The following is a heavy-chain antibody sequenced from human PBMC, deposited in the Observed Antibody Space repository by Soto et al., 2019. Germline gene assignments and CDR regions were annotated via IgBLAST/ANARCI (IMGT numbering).Heavy chain of an antibody. J-gene: IGHJ4*02. CDR2: IYYSGST. V-gene: IGHV4-39*01. CDR1: GGSISSSSYY. D-gene: IGHD3-22*01. Sequence: QLLESGPGLVKPSETLSLTCTVSGGSISSSSYYWGWIRQPPGKGLEWIGSIYYSGSTYYNPSLKSRVTISVDTSKNQFSLKLSSVTAADTAVYYCASHPNYYDSSGYPNYFDYWGQGTLVTVSS. CDR3: ASHPNYYDSSGYPNYFDY.